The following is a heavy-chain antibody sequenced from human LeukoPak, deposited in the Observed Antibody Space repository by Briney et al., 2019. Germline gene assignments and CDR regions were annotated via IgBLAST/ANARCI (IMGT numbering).Heavy chain of an antibody. CDR2: IYFTGST. CDR3: ARGGFGSSTYYFEVDP. V-gene: IGHV4-59*11. J-gene: IGHJ5*02. Sequence: PSETLSLTCTVSGGSMRSRYWTWVRQPPGKGLEWIGCIYFTGSTNYNPSLKSRVSMSVDTSKNQFSLRLTSVTAADTAVYYCARGGFGSSTYYFEVDPWGQETLVSVSS. D-gene: IGHD2/OR15-2a*01. CDR1: GGSMRSRY.